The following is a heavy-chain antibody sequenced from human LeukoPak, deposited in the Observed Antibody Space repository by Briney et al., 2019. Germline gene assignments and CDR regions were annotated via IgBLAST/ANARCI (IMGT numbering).Heavy chain of an antibody. V-gene: IGHV3-23*01. Sequence: GGSLRLSCATSGFSFSSYAMSWVRQAPGKGLEWVSAMSSSDDGRYYAASVRGRFTISRDTSRSTLCLQMNSLRAEDAAVYYCAKAPVTSCRGAFCYPFDYRGQGTLVTVSS. CDR2: MSSSDDGR. J-gene: IGHJ4*02. D-gene: IGHD2-15*01. CDR3: AKAPVTSCRGAFCYPFDY. CDR1: GFSFSSYA.